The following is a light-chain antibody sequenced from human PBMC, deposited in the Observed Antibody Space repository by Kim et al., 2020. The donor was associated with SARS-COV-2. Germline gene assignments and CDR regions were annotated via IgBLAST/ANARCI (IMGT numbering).Light chain of an antibody. CDR2: DVI. Sequence: QSALTQPASVSGSPGQSITISCTGSSSDVGGYDYVSWYQQYPGSVPKLLIYDVIKRPSGVSSRFSGSKSGNTASLTISVLQPEDEADYYCLSFTHNTDVFGSGTKVTVL. J-gene: IGLJ1*01. CDR1: SSDVGGYDY. V-gene: IGLV2-14*03. CDR3: LSFTHNTDV.